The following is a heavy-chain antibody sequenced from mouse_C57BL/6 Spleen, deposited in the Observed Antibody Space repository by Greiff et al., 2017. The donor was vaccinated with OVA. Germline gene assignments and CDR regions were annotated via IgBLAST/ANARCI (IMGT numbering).Heavy chain of an antibody. Sequence: VQLVESGAELVRPGASVTLSCKASGYTFTDYEMHWVKQTPVHGLEWIGAIAPETGGTAYNQKFKGKAILTADKSSSTAYMELRSLASEDDDVYCCTRRVDYWCAYWGQGTLVTVSA. CDR2: IAPETGGT. V-gene: IGHV1-15*01. D-gene: IGHD2-4*01. CDR1: GYTFTDYE. CDR3: TRRVDYWCAY. J-gene: IGHJ3*01.